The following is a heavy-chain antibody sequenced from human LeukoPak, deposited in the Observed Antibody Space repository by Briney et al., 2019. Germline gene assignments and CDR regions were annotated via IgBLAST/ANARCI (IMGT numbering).Heavy chain of an antibody. V-gene: IGHV3-7*04. J-gene: IGHJ4*02. CDR3: SRIRDVGLPLEF. CDR1: GFTLRSYW. Sequence: PGGSLRLSCAASGFTLRSYWMSWVRQAPGKGLEWVANIKEDGSEKYYVDSVKGRVTISRDNAKNSLYLQMNSLRAEDTAVYYCSRIRDVGLPLEFWGQGTLVTVSS. D-gene: IGHD3-10*01. CDR2: IKEDGSEK.